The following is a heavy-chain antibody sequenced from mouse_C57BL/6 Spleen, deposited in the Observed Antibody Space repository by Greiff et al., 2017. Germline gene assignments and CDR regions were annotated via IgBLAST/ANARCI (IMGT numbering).Heavy chain of an antibody. Sequence: DVMLVESGGGLVKPGGSLKLSCAASGFTFCSYAMSWVRQTPEQRLEWVATISDGGSYTYYPDNVKGRFTISRDNAKNNLYLQMSHLKSEDTAMYYCARDLYSKGYFDVGGTGTTVTVSS. CDR1: GFTFCSYA. CDR3: ARDLYSKGYFDV. J-gene: IGHJ1*03. CDR2: ISDGGSYT. V-gene: IGHV5-4*01. D-gene: IGHD2-5*01.